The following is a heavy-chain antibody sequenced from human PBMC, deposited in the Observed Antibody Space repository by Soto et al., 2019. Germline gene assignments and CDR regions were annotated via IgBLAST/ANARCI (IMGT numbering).Heavy chain of an antibody. D-gene: IGHD6-13*01. CDR3: ASHLTAGQLGALYY. Sequence: PGGSLRLSCAASAFTFTNYAMSWVRQAPGKGLEWVSAISGSGASTHYADFVKGRFTISRDNSKNTLYLQMNSLRAEDTAVYYCASHLTAGQLGALYYWGQGTLVTVSS. CDR1: AFTFTNYA. CDR2: ISGSGAST. V-gene: IGHV3-23*01. J-gene: IGHJ4*02.